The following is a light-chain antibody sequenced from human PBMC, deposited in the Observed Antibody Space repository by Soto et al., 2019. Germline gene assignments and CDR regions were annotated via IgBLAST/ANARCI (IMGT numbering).Light chain of an antibody. CDR1: QSVGSY. CDR3: QQRSSWPPYP. CDR2: DAS. V-gene: IGKV3-11*01. Sequence: EIVLTQSPATLSLSPGERATLSCRASQSVGSYLGWYQQQPGQAPRLLIYDASNRATGIPARFSGSGSGTDITRSITSTEPEDFAVYYCQQRSSWPPYPFGPGTKLEIK. J-gene: IGKJ2*01.